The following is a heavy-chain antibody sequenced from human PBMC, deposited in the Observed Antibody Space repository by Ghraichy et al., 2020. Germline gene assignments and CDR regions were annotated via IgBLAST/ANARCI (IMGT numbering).Heavy chain of an antibody. CDR3: AKDVQRAAAGLLKGV. V-gene: IGHV3-30*02. CDR2: IRYDGSNK. CDR1: GFTFSSYG. J-gene: IGHJ4*02. D-gene: IGHD6-13*01. Sequence: SCAASGFTFSSYGMHWVRQAPGKGLEWVAFIRYDGSNKYYADSVKGRFTISRDNSKNTLYLQMNSLRAEDTAVYYCAKDVQRAAAGLLKGVWGQGTLVTVSS.